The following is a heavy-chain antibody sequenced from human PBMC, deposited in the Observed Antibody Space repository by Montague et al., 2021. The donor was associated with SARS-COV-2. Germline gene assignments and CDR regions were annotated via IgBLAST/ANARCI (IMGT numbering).Heavy chain of an antibody. CDR2: IYYSGST. J-gene: IGHJ6*02. CDR3: ARDQGYNWNYYYYYGMDV. V-gene: IGHV4-39*07. CDR1: GCSISSSSHY. Sequence: SETLSLTCTVPGCSISSSSHYWGWIRQPPGKGLEWIGSIYYSGSTYYNPSLKSRVTISVDTSKNQFSLKLSSVTAADTAVYYCARDQGYNWNYYYYYGMDVWGQGTTVTVSS. D-gene: IGHD1-20*01.